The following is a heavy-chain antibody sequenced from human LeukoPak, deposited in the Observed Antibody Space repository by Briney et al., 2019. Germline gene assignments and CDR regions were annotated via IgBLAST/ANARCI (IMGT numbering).Heavy chain of an antibody. CDR3: ARYVVYGSGKYYFDY. Sequence: SETLSLTCGVSGGSVSSTTYYWSWIRQPPGKGLEWIASINYSGSTYYNPSLKSRVTISVDTSENQFSLKLSSVTAADTAVYYCARYVVYGSGKYYFDYWGQGTLVTVSS. CDR1: GGSVSSTTYY. D-gene: IGHD3-10*01. J-gene: IGHJ4*02. CDR2: INYSGST. V-gene: IGHV4-39*01.